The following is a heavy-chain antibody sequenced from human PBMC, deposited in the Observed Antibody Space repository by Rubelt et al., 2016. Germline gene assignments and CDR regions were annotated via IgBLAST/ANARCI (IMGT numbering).Heavy chain of an antibody. CDR3: ARAHSSGWPFINWFDP. Sequence: QVQLQESGPGLVKPSGTLSLTCAVSGGSISSSNWWSWFRQPPGKGLEWIGEINHSGSTNYNPSLKSRVTISVDTSKNQFSLKLSSVTAADTAVYYCARAHSSGWPFINWFDPWGQGTLVTVSS. J-gene: IGHJ5*02. CDR2: INHSGST. V-gene: IGHV4-4*02. D-gene: IGHD6-25*01. CDR1: GGSISSSNW.